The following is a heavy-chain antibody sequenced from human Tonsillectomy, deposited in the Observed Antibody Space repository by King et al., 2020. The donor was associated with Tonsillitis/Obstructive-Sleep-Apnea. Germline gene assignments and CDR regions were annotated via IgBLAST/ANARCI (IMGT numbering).Heavy chain of an antibody. J-gene: IGHJ6*02. V-gene: IGHV3-48*03. CDR2: ISSSGSTI. CDR1: GFTFNSYE. CDR3: ARDGYYGMDV. Sequence: QLVQSGGGLVQPGGSLRLSCAASGFTFNSYEMNWVRQAPGKGLEWVSYISSSGSTIYYADSVKGRFTNSRDNAKNSLYLQMNSLRAEDTGVYYCARDGYYGMDVWGLGTTVTVSS.